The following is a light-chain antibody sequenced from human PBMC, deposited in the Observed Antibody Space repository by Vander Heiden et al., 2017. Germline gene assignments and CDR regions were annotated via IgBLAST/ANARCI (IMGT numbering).Light chain of an antibody. V-gene: IGKV1D-12*01. CDR3: QQAYSFPPT. CDR2: GTS. CDR1: QTVSSR. Sequence: IQMTQSPSSVSASVGDTVTIACRASQTVSSRVAWYQLRPGEAPKFLIYGTSNLERGVPSRFSGSGSGTHFSLTINNLQPEDFAIYYCQQAYSFPPTFGGGTKVEIK. J-gene: IGKJ4*01.